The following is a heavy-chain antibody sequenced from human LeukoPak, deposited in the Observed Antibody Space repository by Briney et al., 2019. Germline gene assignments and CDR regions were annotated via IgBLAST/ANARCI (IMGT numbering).Heavy chain of an antibody. Sequence: SETLSLTCTVSGGSISSSSYYWGWIRQPPGKGLEWIGSIYYSGSTNYNPSLKSRVTISVDTSKNQSSLKLSSVTAADTAVYYCARQGGVWFDPWGQGTLVTVSS. CDR3: ARQGGVWFDP. D-gene: IGHD3-16*01. CDR2: IYYSGST. J-gene: IGHJ5*02. CDR1: GGSISSSSYY. V-gene: IGHV4-39*01.